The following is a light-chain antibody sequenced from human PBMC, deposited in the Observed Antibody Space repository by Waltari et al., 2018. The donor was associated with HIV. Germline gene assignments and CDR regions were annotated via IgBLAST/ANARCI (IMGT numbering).Light chain of an antibody. CDR3: HQRSTWPPT. V-gene: IGKV3-11*01. CDR1: QSVATY. J-gene: IGKJ2*01. CDR2: DSS. Sequence: EIVLTQSTGTLSLSPGERATISCRASQSVATYLAWYQQNPGQAPRLLIYDSSNRAAGIPARFSGSGSGTDFTLTISSLEPEDFAVYYCHQRSTWPPTFGQGTKV.